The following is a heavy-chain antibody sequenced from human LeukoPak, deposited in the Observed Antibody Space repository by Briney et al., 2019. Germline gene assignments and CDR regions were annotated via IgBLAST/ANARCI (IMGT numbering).Heavy chain of an antibody. CDR2: IIPIFGTA. J-gene: IGHJ6*02. V-gene: IGHV1-69*13. CDR3: ARMGMAPTRSYYYGMDV. Sequence: SVTVSCKASGGTFSSYAISWVRQAPGQGLEWMGGIIPIFGTANYAQKFQGRVTITADESTSTAYMELSSLRSEDTAVYYCARMGMAPTRSYYYGMDVWGQGTTVTVSS. CDR1: GGTFSSYA. D-gene: IGHD5-24*01.